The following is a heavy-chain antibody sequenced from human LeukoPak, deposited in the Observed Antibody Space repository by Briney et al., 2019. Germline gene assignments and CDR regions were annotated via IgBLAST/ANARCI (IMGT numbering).Heavy chain of an antibody. V-gene: IGHV4-34*01. D-gene: IGHD3-10*01. Sequence: SETLSLTCAVYGGSFSGYYWSWIRQPPGKGLEWIGEINHSGSTNYNPSLKSRVTISVDTSKNQFSLKLSSVTAADTAVYYCARHFMVRGVISWGQGTLVTVSS. J-gene: IGHJ5*02. CDR2: INHSGST. CDR3: ARHFMVRGVIS. CDR1: GGSFSGYY.